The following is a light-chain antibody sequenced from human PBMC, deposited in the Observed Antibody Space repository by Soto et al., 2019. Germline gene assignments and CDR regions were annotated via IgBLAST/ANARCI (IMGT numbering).Light chain of an antibody. CDR3: QQFGSSSWT. CDR1: QSVSSSY. V-gene: IGKV3-20*01. J-gene: IGKJ1*01. Sequence: ESVLTQSPGTLSLSPGEKATLSCRASQSVSSSYLAWYHKKPGQAPRLLFYGPSSRATGIPDRFSGSGSGTDFTLTVSRLEPEDFAVYYCQQFGSSSWTFGQGTKVEIK. CDR2: GPS.